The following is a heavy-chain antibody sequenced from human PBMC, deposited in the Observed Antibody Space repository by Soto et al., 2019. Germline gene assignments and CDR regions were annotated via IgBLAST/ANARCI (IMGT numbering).Heavy chain of an antibody. V-gene: IGHV4-34*01. Sequence: SETLSLTCAVYGGSFSGYYWSWIRQPPGKGLEWIGEINHSGSTNYNPSLKSRVTISVDTSKNQFSLKLSSVTAADTAVYYCARARGDIWFGANRRVCIFDYWGQGTLVTVSS. D-gene: IGHD3-10*01. CDR2: INHSGST. CDR1: GGSFSGYY. CDR3: ARARGDIWFGANRRVCIFDY. J-gene: IGHJ4*02.